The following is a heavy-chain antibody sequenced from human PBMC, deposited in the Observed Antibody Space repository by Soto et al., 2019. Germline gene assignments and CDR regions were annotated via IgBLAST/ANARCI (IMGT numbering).Heavy chain of an antibody. J-gene: IGHJ4*02. CDR3: ARDPKQWFVDY. Sequence: QVQLVESGGGLVKPGGSLRLSCAASGFTFSDYYMSWIRQAPGKGLEWVSYISSGGTTIYYAGSVKGLFTISRDNAKNSLYLQMNSLRAEDTAVYYCARDPKQWFVDYWGQGTLVTVSS. CDR1: GFTFSDYY. D-gene: IGHD6-19*01. V-gene: IGHV3-11*01. CDR2: ISSGGTTI.